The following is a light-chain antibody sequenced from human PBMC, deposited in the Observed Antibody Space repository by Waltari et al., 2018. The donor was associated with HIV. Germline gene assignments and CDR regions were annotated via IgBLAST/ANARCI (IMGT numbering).Light chain of an antibody. CDR1: QTVGLN. V-gene: IGKV3-15*01. CDR3: QQYDVWPLT. CDR2: GAS. Sequence: GTLSCRASQTVGLNLAWYQQRPGQPPKLLVYGASIRASGVSSRFSGSGSGTEFTLTISSVRSEDFATYFCQQYDVWPLTFGGGTNVDLK. J-gene: IGKJ4*01.